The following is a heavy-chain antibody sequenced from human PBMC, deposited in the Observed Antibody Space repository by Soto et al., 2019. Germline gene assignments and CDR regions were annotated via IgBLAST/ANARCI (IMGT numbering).Heavy chain of an antibody. CDR1: GFTFGDYA. CDR2: IRSKAYGGTT. V-gene: IGHV3-49*03. Sequence: GSLRLSCTASGFTFGDYAMSWFRQAPGKGLEWVGFIRSKAYGGTTEYAASVKGRFTISRDDSKSIAYLQMNSLKTEDTAVYYCTRDRAVTTYYYYYYMDVWGKGTTVTVSS. J-gene: IGHJ6*03. CDR3: TRDRAVTTYYYYYYMDV. D-gene: IGHD4-17*01.